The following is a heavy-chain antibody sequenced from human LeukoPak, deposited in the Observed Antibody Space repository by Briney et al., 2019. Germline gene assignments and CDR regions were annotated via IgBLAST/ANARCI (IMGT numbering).Heavy chain of an antibody. V-gene: IGHV1-2*02. CDR3: ARESRGWDGENWFDP. J-gene: IGHJ5*02. CDR1: GYTFTGYY. Sequence: ASVKVSCKASGYTFTGYYMHWVRQAPGQGLEWMGWINPNSGGTNYAQKFQGRVTMTRDTSISTAYTELSRLRSDDTAVCYCARESRGWDGENWFDPWGQGTLVTVSS. CDR2: INPNSGGT. D-gene: IGHD1-26*01.